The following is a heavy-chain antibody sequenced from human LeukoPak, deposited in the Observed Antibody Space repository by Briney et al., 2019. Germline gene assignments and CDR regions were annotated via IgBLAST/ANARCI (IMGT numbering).Heavy chain of an antibody. CDR3: TRGGYSDTSASDMA. D-gene: IGHD3-22*01. V-gene: IGHV3-48*03. CDR2: ISGSGSII. J-gene: IGHJ5*02. Sequence: PGGSLRLSCAASGFPFGSYKMNWVRQAPGKGLEWISYISGSGSIIYYADSVKGRFTISRDNAKNSLYLQMNSLRAEDTAVYYCTRGGYSDTSASDMAWGQGALVTVSS. CDR1: GFPFGSYK.